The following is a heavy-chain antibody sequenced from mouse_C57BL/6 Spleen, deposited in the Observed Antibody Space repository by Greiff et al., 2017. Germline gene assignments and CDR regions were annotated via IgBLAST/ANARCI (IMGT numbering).Heavy chain of an antibody. CDR3: TNGYEPLRNYAMDY. Sequence: VQLQQSGAELVRPGASVTLSCKASGYTFTDYEMHWVKQTPVHGLEWIGAIDPETGGTAYNQKFKGKAILTADKSSSTAYMELRSLTSEDSAVYYCTNGYEPLRNYAMDYWGQGTSVTVSS. CDR1: GYTFTDYE. D-gene: IGHD2-2*01. J-gene: IGHJ4*01. V-gene: IGHV1-15*01. CDR2: IDPETGGT.